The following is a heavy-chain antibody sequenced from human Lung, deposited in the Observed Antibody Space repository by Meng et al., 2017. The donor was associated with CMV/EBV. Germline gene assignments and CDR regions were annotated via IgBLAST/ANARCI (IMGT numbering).Heavy chain of an antibody. V-gene: IGHV4-59*01. J-gene: IGHJ4*02. Sequence: SETLSLXCTISGGSISSYYWSWIRQPPGKGLEWIGNIYYSGSANYNPSLKSPVTMSVDTSKNQFSLKLSSVTAADTAVYYCTRETGETFWSGSHDSWGQGKXVTVYS. CDR1: GGSISSYY. CDR3: TRETGETFWSGSHDS. CDR2: IYYSGSA. D-gene: IGHD3-3*01.